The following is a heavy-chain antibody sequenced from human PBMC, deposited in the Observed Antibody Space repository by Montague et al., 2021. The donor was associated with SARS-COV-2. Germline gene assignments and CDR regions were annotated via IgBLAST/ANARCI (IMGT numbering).Heavy chain of an antibody. Sequence: CAISRDSVSSSSAAWNWIRQSPSRGLEWLGRTYYRSKWYYEYAVSLKSRITINPDTSKNQFSLQVKSMTPEDTAVYYCALAVAGRGGYDYWGQGTLVTVSS. CDR2: TYYRSKWYY. CDR3: ALAVAGRGGYDY. D-gene: IGHD6-19*01. J-gene: IGHJ4*02. CDR1: RDSVSSSSAA. V-gene: IGHV6-1*01.